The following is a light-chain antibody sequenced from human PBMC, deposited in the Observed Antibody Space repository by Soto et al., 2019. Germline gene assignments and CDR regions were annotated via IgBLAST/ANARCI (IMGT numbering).Light chain of an antibody. CDR3: QQYYGTTFT. CDR1: QSILYSSNNKNY. Sequence: DIVMTQSPDSLAVSLGERATINCKSSQSILYSSNNKNYLNWYQQKPGQPPQLLIYWASTRESGVPDRFTGRGSGTDFPLPLSSLQAEDVAVYYCQQYYGTTFTFGPGTKVAIK. V-gene: IGKV4-1*01. CDR2: WAS. J-gene: IGKJ3*01.